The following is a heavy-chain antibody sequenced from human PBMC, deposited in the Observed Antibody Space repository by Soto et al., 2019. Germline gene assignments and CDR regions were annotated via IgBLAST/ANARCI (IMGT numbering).Heavy chain of an antibody. J-gene: IGHJ6*02. CDR1: GGSISSGGYS. CDR3: VRQGFGRLHGLVDV. CDR2: IDSNGGT. Sequence: PSETLSLTCAVSGGSISSGGYSLRWIRQPPGRRLEWIGYIDSNGGTSYNPSLQSRVTISIDTSTKQFSLKLSSVTAADTAVYYCVRQGFGRLHGLVDVWGQGTTVTVSS. D-gene: IGHD3-10*01. V-gene: IGHV4-61*08.